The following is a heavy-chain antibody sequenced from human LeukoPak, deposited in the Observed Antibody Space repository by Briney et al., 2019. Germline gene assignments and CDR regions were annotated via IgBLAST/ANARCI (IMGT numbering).Heavy chain of an antibody. D-gene: IGHD3-22*01. J-gene: IGHJ4*02. Sequence: SETLSLTCTVSGGSVSSGSYYWNWIRQPPGKGLEWIGYIYYSGSTNYNPSLKSRVTISVDTSKNQFSLKLSSVTAADTAVYYCARRADSSVYYSIFYFDYWGQGTLVTVSS. CDR3: ARRADSSVYYSIFYFDY. CDR1: GGSVSSGSYY. CDR2: IYYSGST. V-gene: IGHV4-61*01.